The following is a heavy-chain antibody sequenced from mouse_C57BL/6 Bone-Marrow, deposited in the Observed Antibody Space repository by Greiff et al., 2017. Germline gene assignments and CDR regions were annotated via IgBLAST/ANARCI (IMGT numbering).Heavy chain of an antibody. CDR3: AEVYDGYGDY. CDR2: ISSGSSTI. Sequence: EVKLVESGGGLVKPGGSLKLSCAASGFTFSDYGMHWVRQAPEKGLEWVAYISSGSSTIYYADTVKGRFTISRDNAKNTLFLQMTSLRSEDTDMCYCAEVYDGYGDYGGKGTTLTVSS. V-gene: IGHV5-17*01. CDR1: GFTFSDYG. J-gene: IGHJ2*01. D-gene: IGHD2-3*01.